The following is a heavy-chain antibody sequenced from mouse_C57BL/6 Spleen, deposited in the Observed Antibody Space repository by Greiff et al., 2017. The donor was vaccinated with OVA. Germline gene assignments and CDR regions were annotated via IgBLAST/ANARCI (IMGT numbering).Heavy chain of an antibody. CDR2: IRSKSNNYAT. CDR3: VGQLPDYYYAMDY. CDR1: GFSFNTYA. V-gene: IGHV10-1*01. J-gene: IGHJ4*01. Sequence: EVQLMESGGGLVQPKGSLKLSCAASGFSFNTYAMNWVRQAPGQGLEWVARIRSKSNNYATYYADSVKDRFTISRDASESMLYLQMHNLKTENTAMYYCVGQLPDYYYAMDYWGQGTSVTVSS.